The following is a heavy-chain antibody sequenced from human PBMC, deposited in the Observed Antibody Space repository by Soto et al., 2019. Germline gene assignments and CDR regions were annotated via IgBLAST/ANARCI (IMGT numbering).Heavy chain of an antibody. CDR1: GFTFSNYV. CDR3: ASGGSGGRTADFDY. CDR2: IGGSGDNT. J-gene: IGHJ4*02. V-gene: IGHV3-23*01. D-gene: IGHD5-12*01. Sequence: PGGSLRLSCAASGFTFSNYVMSWVRQAPGKGLEWVSSIGGSGDNTYYADSVKGRFTISRDNAKNSLYLQMNSLRDEDTAVYYCASGGSGGRTADFDYWGQGTLVTVSS.